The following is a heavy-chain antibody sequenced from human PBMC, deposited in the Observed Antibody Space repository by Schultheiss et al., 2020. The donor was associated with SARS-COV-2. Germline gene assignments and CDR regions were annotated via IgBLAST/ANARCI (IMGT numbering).Heavy chain of an antibody. CDR1: GFTFTSSA. J-gene: IGHJ4*02. CDR2: IVVGCGNT. V-gene: IGHV1-58*02. D-gene: IGHD3-10*01. CDR3: ARGRGWGITPLRYFDY. Sequence: SVKVSCKASGFTFTSSAMQWVRQARGQRLEWIGWIVVGCGNTNYAQKFQERVTITADKSTSTAYMELSSLRSEDMAVYYCARGRGWGITPLRYFDYWGQGTLVTVSS.